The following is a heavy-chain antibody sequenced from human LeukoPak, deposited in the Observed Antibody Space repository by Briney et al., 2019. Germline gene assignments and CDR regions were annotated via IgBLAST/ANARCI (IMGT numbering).Heavy chain of an antibody. CDR3: ARGICPHNWFDP. CDR1: GGSISSYY. J-gene: IGHJ5*02. V-gene: IGHV4-59*01. CDR2: IYYSGST. Sequence: MASETLSLTCTVSGGSISSYYWSWIRQPPGKGLEWIGYIYYSGSTNYNPSLKSRVTISVDTSKNQFSLKLSSVTAADTAVYYCARGICPHNWFDPWGQGTLVTVSS.